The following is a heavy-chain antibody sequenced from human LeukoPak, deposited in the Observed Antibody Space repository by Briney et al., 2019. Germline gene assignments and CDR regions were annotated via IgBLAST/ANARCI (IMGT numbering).Heavy chain of an antibody. J-gene: IGHJ3*02. V-gene: IGHV1-18*01. D-gene: IGHD2-15*01. CDR2: ISAYNGNT. CDR1: GYTFTSYG. Sequence: ASVKVSCKASGYTFTSYGISWVRQAPGQGLEWMGWISAYNGNTNYAQKLQGRVTMTTDTSTSTAYMELRSRRSDDTAVYYCASGCRGGSGYDAFDIWGQGTMVTVSS. CDR3: ASGCRGGSGYDAFDI.